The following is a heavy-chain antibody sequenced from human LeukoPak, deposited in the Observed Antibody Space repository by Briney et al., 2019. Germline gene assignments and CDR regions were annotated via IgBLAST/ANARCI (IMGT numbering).Heavy chain of an antibody. CDR1: GGSFSDYY. CDR2: INHSGST. Sequence: PSETLSLTCAVYGGSFSDYYWSWIRQPPGKGLEWIGEINHSGSTNYNPSLKSRVTISVDTSKNQFSLKLSSVTAADTAVYYCARDPGNYYGMDVWGQGTTVTVSS. CDR3: ARDPGNYYGMDV. J-gene: IGHJ6*02. V-gene: IGHV4-34*01. D-gene: IGHD3-10*01.